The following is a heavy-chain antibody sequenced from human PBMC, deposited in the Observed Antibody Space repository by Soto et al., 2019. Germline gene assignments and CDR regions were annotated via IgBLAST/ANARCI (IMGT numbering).Heavy chain of an antibody. D-gene: IGHD5-18*01. Sequence: GGALRLSFATPWFTFSSYAMGWGRPAPGKGLEWVSAISGSGGSTYYADSVKGRFTISRDNSKNTLYLQMNSLRAEDTAVYYCAKDASDTAMGTFDYWGQGTLVTVSS. J-gene: IGHJ4*02. CDR1: WFTFSSYA. CDR3: AKDASDTAMGTFDY. CDR2: ISGSGGST. V-gene: IGHV3-23*01.